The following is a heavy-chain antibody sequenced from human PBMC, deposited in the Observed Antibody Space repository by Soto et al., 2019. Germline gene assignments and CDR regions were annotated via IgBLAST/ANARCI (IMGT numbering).Heavy chain of an antibody. Sequence: QVQLQESGPGLVKPSETLSLTCTVSSDSIAGENWWSWVRQPPGLGLEWIGEVFHTGGKNYNPSLKSRVTMEVDKSKNQFALKLISAPAADTAVDYCASVFSSGSGWMYYFDFWGQGTLVSVSS. CDR2: VFHTGGK. D-gene: IGHD6-19*01. CDR3: ASVFSSGSGWMYYFDF. J-gene: IGHJ4*02. V-gene: IGHV4-4*02. CDR1: SDSIAGENW.